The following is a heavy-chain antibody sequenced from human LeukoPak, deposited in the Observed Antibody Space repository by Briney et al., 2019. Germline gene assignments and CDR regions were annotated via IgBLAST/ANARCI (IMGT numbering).Heavy chain of an antibody. CDR2: IYYSGNT. J-gene: IGHJ3*02. Sequence: SETLSLTCTVSGGSIRSYYGSWIRQPPGKGLEWIGYIYYSGNTNYNPSLKSRVTISVDTSENQFSLKLSSVTAADTAVYYCARPYSGGWYGAFDIWGQGTMVTVSS. V-gene: IGHV4-59*08. CDR1: GGSIRSYY. D-gene: IGHD6-19*01. CDR3: ARPYSGGWYGAFDI.